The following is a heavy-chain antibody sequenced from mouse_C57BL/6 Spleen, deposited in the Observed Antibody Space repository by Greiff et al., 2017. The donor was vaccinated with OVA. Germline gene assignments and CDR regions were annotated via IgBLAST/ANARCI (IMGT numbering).Heavy chain of an antibody. CDR1: GYTFTSYW. D-gene: IGHD2-1*01. Sequence: QVQLKQPGAELVKPGASVKMSCKASGYTFTSYWITWVKQRPGQGLEWIGDIYPGSGSTNYNEKFKSKATLTVDTSSSTAYMQLSSLTSEDSAVYYCARRNVYYGNYYYAMDYWGQGTSVTVSS. V-gene: IGHV1-55*01. CDR2: IYPGSGST. CDR3: ARRNVYYGNYYYAMDY. J-gene: IGHJ4*01.